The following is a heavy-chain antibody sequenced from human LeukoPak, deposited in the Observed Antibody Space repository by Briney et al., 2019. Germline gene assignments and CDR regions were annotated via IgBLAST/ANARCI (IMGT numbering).Heavy chain of an antibody. V-gene: IGHV3-23*01. Sequence: GGSPRLSCAASGFTFSSYGMSWVRQAPGKGLERVSAISGSGGSTYYADSVKGRFTISRDNSKNTLYLQMNSLRAEDTAVYYCARDKAGYSSSWLFDYWGQGTLVTVSS. CDR3: ARDKAGYSSSWLFDY. D-gene: IGHD6-13*01. J-gene: IGHJ4*02. CDR2: ISGSGGST. CDR1: GFTFSSYG.